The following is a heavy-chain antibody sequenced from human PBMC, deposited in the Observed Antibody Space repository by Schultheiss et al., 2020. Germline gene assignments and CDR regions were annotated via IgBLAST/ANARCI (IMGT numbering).Heavy chain of an antibody. J-gene: IGHJ4*02. CDR3: ARVRAHSGYDLFDFDY. Sequence: GESLKISCKASGYTFTGYYMHWVRQAPGQGLEWMGRINPNSGGTNYAQKFQGRVTMTRDTSISTAYMELRSLRSHDTAVYYCARVRAHSGYDLFDFDYWGQGTLVTVSS. CDR1: GYTFTGYY. V-gene: IGHV1-2*06. D-gene: IGHD5-12*01. CDR2: INPNSGGT.